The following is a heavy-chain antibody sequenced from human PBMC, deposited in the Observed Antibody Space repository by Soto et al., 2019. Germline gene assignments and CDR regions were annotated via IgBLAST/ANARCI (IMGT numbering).Heavy chain of an antibody. CDR2: ISYDGSNK. J-gene: IGHJ4*02. CDR3: AKTTV. Sequence: GVSLRLSCAAPGFTFSSYAMHWVRQAPGKGLEWVAVISYDGSNKYYADSVKGRFTISRDNSKNTLYLQMNSLRAEDTAVYYCAKTTVWGQGTLVTVSS. V-gene: IGHV3-30-3*02. D-gene: IGHD4-17*01. CDR1: GFTFSSYA.